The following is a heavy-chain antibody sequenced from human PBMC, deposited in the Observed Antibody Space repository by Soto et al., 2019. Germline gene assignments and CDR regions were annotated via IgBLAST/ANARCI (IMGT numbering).Heavy chain of an antibody. V-gene: IGHV3-7*01. CDR2: TNQEGSEK. J-gene: IGHJ4*02. D-gene: IGHD3-16*02. CDR1: GLTCRTCW. CDR3: IVNQY. Sequence: VQLVESGGGLVQPGGSLRLSCAGSGLTCRTCWMSWARKAPGVGLEWVDNTNQEGSEKKYVDSVKGRYTISTDDAKTSLILQMSSPRTDDMAVYYSIVNQYWGQGALGTVSS.